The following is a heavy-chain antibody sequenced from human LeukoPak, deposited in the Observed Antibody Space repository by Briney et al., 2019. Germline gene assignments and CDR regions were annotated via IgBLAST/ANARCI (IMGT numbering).Heavy chain of an antibody. D-gene: IGHD3-3*01. CDR2: INHSGST. Sequence: PSETLSLTCAVYGGSFSGYYWSWIRQPPGKGLEWIGEINHSGSTNYNPSLKSRVTISVDTSKNQFSLKLSSVTAADTAVYYCARAAGCYDFWRYGMDVWGQGTTVTVSS. J-gene: IGHJ6*02. CDR1: GGSFSGYY. CDR3: ARAAGCYDFWRYGMDV. V-gene: IGHV4-34*01.